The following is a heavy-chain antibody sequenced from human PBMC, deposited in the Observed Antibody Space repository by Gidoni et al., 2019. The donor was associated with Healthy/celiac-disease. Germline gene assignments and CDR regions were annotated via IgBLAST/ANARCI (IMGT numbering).Heavy chain of an antibody. J-gene: IGHJ4*02. CDR1: GFTFGDYA. CDR2: IRSKAYGGTT. D-gene: IGHD4-17*01. Sequence: EVQLVEPGGGLVTPGRSLRLSCTASGFTFGDYAMSGFRQAPGKGLEWVGFIRSKAYGGTTEYAASVKGRFTISRDDSKSIAYLQMNSLKTEDTAVYYCTRGPTERWGQGTLVTVSS. CDR3: TRGPTER. V-gene: IGHV3-49*05.